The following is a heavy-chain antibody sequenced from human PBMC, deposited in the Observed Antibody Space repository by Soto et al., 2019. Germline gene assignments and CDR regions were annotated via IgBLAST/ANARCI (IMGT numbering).Heavy chain of an antibody. CDR1: GFTFSSYS. CDR2: ISSSSSYI. Sequence: EVQLVESGGGLAKPGGSLRLSCAASGFTFSSYSMNWVRQAPGKGLEWVSSISSSSSYIYYADSVKGRFTISRDNAKNSLYLQMNSLRAEDTAVYYCARVGFGVVIIYRYGMDVWGQGTTVTVSS. V-gene: IGHV3-21*01. J-gene: IGHJ6*02. CDR3: ARVGFGVVIIYRYGMDV. D-gene: IGHD3-3*01.